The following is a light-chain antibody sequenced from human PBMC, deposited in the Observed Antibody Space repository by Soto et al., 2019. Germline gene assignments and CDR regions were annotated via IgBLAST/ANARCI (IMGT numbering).Light chain of an antibody. CDR1: QIIDSSY. CDR2: GAS. CDR3: QQDYNLPFT. V-gene: IGKV3D-7*01. Sequence: EIVMTQSPAALSLSPGETVTLSCRSRQIIDSSYLSWYQQKDGQAPRLLISGASTRATGIPARFSGSGYGTDFNLTISSLQAEDFAVYYCQQDYNLPFTFGQGTRLEIK. J-gene: IGKJ5*01.